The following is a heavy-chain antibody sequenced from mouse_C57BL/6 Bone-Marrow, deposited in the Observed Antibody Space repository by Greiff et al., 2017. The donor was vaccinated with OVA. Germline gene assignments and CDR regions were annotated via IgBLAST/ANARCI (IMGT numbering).Heavy chain of an antibody. CDR3: TKDDYGGY. CDR2: IGPENGAT. Sequence: VQLQQSGAELVRPGASVKFSCTASGFNFTDDYLHWVKQRPEQGLEWIGWIGPENGATESASKVQGKATITADTAANTAYLQLRSLTSENTVVYYCTKDDYGGYWGEGTTLTVSS. D-gene: IGHD2-4*01. V-gene: IGHV14-4*01. CDR1: GFNFTDDY. J-gene: IGHJ2*01.